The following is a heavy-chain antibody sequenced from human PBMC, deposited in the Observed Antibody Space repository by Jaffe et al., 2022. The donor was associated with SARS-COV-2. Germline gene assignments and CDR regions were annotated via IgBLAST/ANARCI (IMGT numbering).Heavy chain of an antibody. CDR3: ARDRRGDGYATLDN. J-gene: IGHJ4*02. V-gene: IGHV4-61*02. CDR2: IYTSGNT. D-gene: IGHD5-12*01. Sequence: QVQLQESGPGLVWPSQTLSLTCTVSGDSISSGGYYWNWIRQPAGKGLEWIGQIYTSGNTDYNPSLKGRVTISVDTSKNHFSLKLSPVTAADTAVYYCARDRRGDGYATLDNWGQGTLVTVSS. CDR1: GDSISSGGYY.